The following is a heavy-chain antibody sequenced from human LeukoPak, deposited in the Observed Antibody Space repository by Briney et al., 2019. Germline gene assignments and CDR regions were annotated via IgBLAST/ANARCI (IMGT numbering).Heavy chain of an antibody. CDR3: ARARDGPYYYYGMDV. D-gene: IGHD5-24*01. Sequence: SETLSLTCTVSDGSISSYYWSWIRQPPGKGLEWIGYIYYSGSTNYNPSLKSRVTISVDTSKNQFSLKLSSVTAADTAVYYCARARDGPYYYYGMDVWGKGTTVTVSS. J-gene: IGHJ6*04. V-gene: IGHV4-59*01. CDR1: DGSISSYY. CDR2: IYYSGST.